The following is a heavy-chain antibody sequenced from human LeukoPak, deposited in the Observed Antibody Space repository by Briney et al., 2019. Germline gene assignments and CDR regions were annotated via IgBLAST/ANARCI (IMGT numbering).Heavy chain of an antibody. V-gene: IGHV1-2*02. J-gene: IGHJ4*02. Sequence: ASVKVSCKASGYTFTGYYMHWVRQAPGQGLEWMGWINPNSGGTNYAQKFQGRVTMTRDTSISTAYMELSRLRSDDTAVYYCATLKRKAVAGPFDYWGQGTLVTVSS. CDR1: GYTFTGYY. D-gene: IGHD6-19*01. CDR2: INPNSGGT. CDR3: ATLKRKAVAGPFDY.